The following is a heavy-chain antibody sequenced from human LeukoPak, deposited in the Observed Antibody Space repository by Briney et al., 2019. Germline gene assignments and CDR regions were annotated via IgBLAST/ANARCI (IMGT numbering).Heavy chain of an antibody. D-gene: IGHD3-3*01. V-gene: IGHV3-30*02. J-gene: IGHJ4*02. Sequence: GGSLRLSCAASGFTFSSYGMRWVRQAPGKGLEWVAFIRYDGSNKYYADSVKGRFTISRDNSKNTLYLQMNSLRAEDTAVYYCAKDHRIWSGYSLDYWGQGTLVTVSS. CDR1: GFTFSSYG. CDR3: AKDHRIWSGYSLDY. CDR2: IRYDGSNK.